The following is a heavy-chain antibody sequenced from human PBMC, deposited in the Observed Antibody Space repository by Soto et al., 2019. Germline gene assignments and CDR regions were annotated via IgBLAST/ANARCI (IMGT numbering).Heavy chain of an antibody. Sequence: PGGSLRLSCAASGFTCSSYEMSWVRQAPGKGLEWVSTILVGGSTHYPDSVKGRFTISRDNSKNMVFLKMNSLTPGETVVYYCAKATATGGGGLDNCGQGTVVTVSS. CDR3: AKATATGGGGLDN. V-gene: IGHV3-23*01. D-gene: IGHD2-8*02. J-gene: IGHJ4*01. CDR1: GFTCSSYE. CDR2: ILVGGST.